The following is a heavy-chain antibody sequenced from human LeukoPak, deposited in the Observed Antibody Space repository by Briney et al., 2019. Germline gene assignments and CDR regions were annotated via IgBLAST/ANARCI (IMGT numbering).Heavy chain of an antibody. V-gene: IGHV4-59*01. CDR2: IYYSGST. Sequence: SETLSLTCTVSGGSISSYYWSWIRQPPGKGLEWIGYIYYSGSTNYNPSLKSRVTISVDTSKSQFSLKLSSVTAADTAVYYCARVSSWYKYFDYWGQGTLVTVSS. J-gene: IGHJ4*02. CDR1: GGSISSYY. CDR3: ARVSSWYKYFDY. D-gene: IGHD6-13*01.